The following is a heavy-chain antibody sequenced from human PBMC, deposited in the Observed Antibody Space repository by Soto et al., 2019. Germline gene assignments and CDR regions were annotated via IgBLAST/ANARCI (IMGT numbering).Heavy chain of an antibody. J-gene: IGHJ4*02. V-gene: IGHV3-23*01. CDR3: AKQASGWYYFDY. CDR1: GFTFSSYA. CDR2: ISGSGGST. Sequence: GGSLRLSCAASGFTFSSYALSWVRQAPGKGLEWVSAISGSGGSTYYAGSVKGRFTISRDNSKNTLYLQMNSLRAEDTAVFYCAKQASGWYYFDYWGQGTLVTVSS. D-gene: IGHD6-19*01.